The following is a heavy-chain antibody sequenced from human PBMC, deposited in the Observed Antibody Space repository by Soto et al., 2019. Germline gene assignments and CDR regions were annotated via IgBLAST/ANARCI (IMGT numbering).Heavy chain of an antibody. J-gene: IGHJ1*01. CDR1: GFTFSSYG. CDR2: ISYDGSNK. CDR3: AKVGSSSWDGEYFQH. D-gene: IGHD6-13*01. Sequence: QVQLVESGGGVVQPGRSLRLSCAASGFTFSSYGMHWVRQAPGKGLEWVAVISYDGSNKYYADSVKGRFTISRDNSKNTLYLQMNSLRAEDTAVYYCAKVGSSSWDGEYFQHWGQGTLDSVSS. V-gene: IGHV3-30*18.